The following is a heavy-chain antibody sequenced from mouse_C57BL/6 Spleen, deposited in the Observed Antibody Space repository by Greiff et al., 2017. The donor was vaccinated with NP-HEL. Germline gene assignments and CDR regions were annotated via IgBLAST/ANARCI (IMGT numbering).Heavy chain of an antibody. CDR2: IDPSDSET. Sequence: QVHVKQSGAELVRPGSSVKLSCKASGYTFTSYWMHWVKQRPIQGLEWIGNIDPSDSETHYNQKFKDKATLTVDKSSSTAYMQLSSLTSEDSAVYYCARSGYDAMDYWGQGTSVTVSS. J-gene: IGHJ4*01. V-gene: IGHV1-52*01. CDR1: GYTFTSYW. CDR3: ARSGYDAMDY.